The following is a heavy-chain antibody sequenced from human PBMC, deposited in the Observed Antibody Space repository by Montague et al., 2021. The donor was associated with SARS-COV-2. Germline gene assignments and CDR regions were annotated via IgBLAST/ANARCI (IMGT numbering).Heavy chain of an antibody. CDR3: ARPLGGSLNDAFDI. V-gene: IGHV3-30*04. Sequence: SLRLSCAASGFTFSSYAMHWVRQAPGKGLEWVAVISYDGSNKYYADSVKGRFTISRDNSKNTLYLQMSSLRAEDTAVYYCARPLGGSLNDAFDIWGQGTMVTVSS. CDR2: ISYDGSNK. CDR1: GFTFSSYA. D-gene: IGHD3-16*01. J-gene: IGHJ3*02.